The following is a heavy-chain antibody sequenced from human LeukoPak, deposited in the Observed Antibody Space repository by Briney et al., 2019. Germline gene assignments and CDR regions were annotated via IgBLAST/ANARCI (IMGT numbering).Heavy chain of an antibody. V-gene: IGHV1-18*01. J-gene: IGHJ4*02. CDR1: GYTFTSYD. D-gene: IGHD3-22*01. Sequence: ASVKVSCKASGYTFTSYDFNWVRQATGQRPEWMGWISAYNGNINYAQKLQGRVTMTTDTSTSTAYMELRSLRSDDTAVYYCARDSDYYDSSGYPDYWGQGTLVTVSS. CDR2: ISAYNGNI. CDR3: ARDSDYYDSSGYPDY.